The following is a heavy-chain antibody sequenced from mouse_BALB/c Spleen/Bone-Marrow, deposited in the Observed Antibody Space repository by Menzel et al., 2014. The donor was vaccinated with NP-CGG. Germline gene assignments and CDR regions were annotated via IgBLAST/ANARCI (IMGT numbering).Heavy chain of an antibody. V-gene: IGHV1-54*01. D-gene: IGHD2-3*01. CDR3: ARYDGYLDY. CDR1: GYAFTDYL. CDR2: INPGSGST. Sequence: VQLQQSGAELVRPGTSVKVSCEASGYAFTDYLMEWLKQRPGQGLEWIGVINPGSGSTNPNEKFKDKATLTADTSSNTAYMQLSSLTSDDSAVYFCARYDGYLDYWGQGTTLTVSS. J-gene: IGHJ2*01.